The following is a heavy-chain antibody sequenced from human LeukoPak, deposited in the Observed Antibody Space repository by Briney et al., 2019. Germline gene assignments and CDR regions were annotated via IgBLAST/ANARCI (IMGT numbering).Heavy chain of an antibody. J-gene: IGHJ4*02. CDR2: IIPIFGTA. CDR1: GGTFSSYA. Sequence: GASVKVSCKASGGTFSSYAISWVRQAPGQGLEWMGRIIPIFGTANYAQKFQGRVTITTDESTSTAYMELSSLRSEDTAVYYCARDRIEGGNYFDCWGQGTLVTVSS. CDR3: ARDRIEGGNYFDC. D-gene: IGHD3-16*01. V-gene: IGHV1-69*05.